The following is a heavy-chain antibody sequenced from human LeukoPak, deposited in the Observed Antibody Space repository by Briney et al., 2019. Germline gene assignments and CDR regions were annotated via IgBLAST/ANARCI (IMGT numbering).Heavy chain of an antibody. CDR2: ISGSGGST. V-gene: IGHV3-23*01. CDR1: GFTFSSYA. D-gene: IGHD2/OR15-2a*01. CDR3: ASFYDILYYYYGMDV. Sequence: GGSLRLSCAASGFTFSSYAMSWVRQAPGKGLEWVSAISGSGGSTYYADSVKGRFTISRDNSKNTLYLQMNSLRAEDTAVYYCASFYDILYYYYGMDVWGQGTTVTVSS. J-gene: IGHJ6*02.